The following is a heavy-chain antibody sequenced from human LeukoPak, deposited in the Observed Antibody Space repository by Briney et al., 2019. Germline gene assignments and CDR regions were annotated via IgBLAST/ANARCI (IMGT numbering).Heavy chain of an antibody. D-gene: IGHD2-15*01. CDR1: GYTFTSYY. CDR2: INPSGGST. V-gene: IGHV1-46*01. J-gene: IGHJ4*02. CDR3: ARDYLKVVVAPTTPSAGHMDF. Sequence: ASVKVSCKASGYTFTSYYIHWVRQAPRQALEWMGMINPSGGSTNYAQKFQGRVTMTRDTSTSTVYMELSSLRSEDTAVYYCARDYLKVVVAPTTPSAGHMDFWGQGTLVTVSS.